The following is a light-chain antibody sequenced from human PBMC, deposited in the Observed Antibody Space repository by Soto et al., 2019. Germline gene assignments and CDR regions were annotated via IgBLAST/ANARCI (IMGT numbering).Light chain of an antibody. CDR3: SSYTSSSALFV. J-gene: IGLJ1*01. V-gene: IGLV2-14*01. CDR2: EVS. Sequence: QSALTQPASVSGSPGQSINISCTVTSSDIGGYIYVSWYQQHPGKAPKLMIYEVSNRPSGVSNRFSGSKSGNTASLTISGLQAEDEADYYCSSYTSSSALFVFGTGTKLTVL. CDR1: SSDIGGYIY.